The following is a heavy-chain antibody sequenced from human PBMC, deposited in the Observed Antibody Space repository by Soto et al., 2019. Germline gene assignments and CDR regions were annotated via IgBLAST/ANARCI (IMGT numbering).Heavy chain of an antibody. CDR1: DGSISSGGYS. CDR2: IYHSGST. J-gene: IGHJ3*02. D-gene: IGHD3-3*01. V-gene: IGHV4-30-2*01. Sequence: PSETLSLTCAVSDGSISSGGYSWSWIRQPPGKGLEWIGYIYHSGSTYYNPSLKSRVTISVDRSKNQFSLKLSSVTAADTAVYYCARVLDYDFWSGYYIGNAFDIWGQGTMVTVSS. CDR3: ARVLDYDFWSGYYIGNAFDI.